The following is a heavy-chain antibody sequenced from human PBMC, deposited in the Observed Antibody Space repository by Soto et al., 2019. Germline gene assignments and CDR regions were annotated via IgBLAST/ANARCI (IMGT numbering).Heavy chain of an antibody. CDR1: GYTFTSYG. Sequence: ASVKVSCKASGYTFTSYGISWVRQAPGQGLEWMGWISAYNGNTNYAQKLQGRVTMTTDTSTSTAYMELRSLRSDDTDVYYCARGYDILTGYPLPFDYWGQGTLVTVSS. J-gene: IGHJ4*02. D-gene: IGHD3-9*01. CDR3: ARGYDILTGYPLPFDY. CDR2: ISAYNGNT. V-gene: IGHV1-18*01.